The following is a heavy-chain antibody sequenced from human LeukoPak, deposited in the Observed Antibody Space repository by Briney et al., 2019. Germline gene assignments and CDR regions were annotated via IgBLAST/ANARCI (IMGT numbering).Heavy chain of an antibody. Sequence: SVKVSCKASGGTFSSYAISWVRQAPGQGLEWMGGIIPIFGTANYAQKFQGRVTITADKSTSTAYMELSSLRSEDTAVYYCARGYYGSGSYRVYYYYYMDVWGKGTTVTVSS. V-gene: IGHV1-69*06. D-gene: IGHD3-10*01. CDR3: ARGYYGSGSYRVYYYYYMDV. CDR1: GGTFSSYA. J-gene: IGHJ6*03. CDR2: IIPIFGTA.